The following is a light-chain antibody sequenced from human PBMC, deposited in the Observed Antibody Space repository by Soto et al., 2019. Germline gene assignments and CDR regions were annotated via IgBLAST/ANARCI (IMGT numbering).Light chain of an antibody. CDR1: SSDVGSYNL. Sequence: QSALTQPASVSGSPGQSITISCTGTSSDVGSYNLVSWYQQHPGKAPKLMIYEGSKRPSGVSNRLSGSKSGNTASLTISGDQAEDEADYYCCSYAGSSTYVFGTGTKVTVL. CDR3: CSYAGSSTYV. V-gene: IGLV2-23*01. J-gene: IGLJ1*01. CDR2: EGS.